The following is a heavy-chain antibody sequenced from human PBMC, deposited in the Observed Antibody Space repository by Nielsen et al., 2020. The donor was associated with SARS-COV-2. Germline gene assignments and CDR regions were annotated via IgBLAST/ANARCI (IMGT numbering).Heavy chain of an antibody. Sequence: GGSLRLSCAASGFTFSSYAMSWVRQAPGKGLEWVSAISGSGGSTYYADSVKGRFTISRDNSKNTLYLQMNSLRAEDTAVYYCAKERDGYNFLVYYYYGMDVWGQGTTATVSS. J-gene: IGHJ6*02. CDR2: ISGSGGST. CDR1: GFTFSSYA. CDR3: AKERDGYNFLVYYYYGMDV. D-gene: IGHD5-24*01. V-gene: IGHV3-23*01.